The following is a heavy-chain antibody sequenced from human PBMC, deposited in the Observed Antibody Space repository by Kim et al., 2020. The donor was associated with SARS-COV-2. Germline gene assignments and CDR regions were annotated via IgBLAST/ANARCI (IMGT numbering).Heavy chain of an antibody. V-gene: IGHV3-11*06. Sequence: ADSVKGRFTISRDNAKNSLYLQMNSLRAEDTAVYYCARVVSGITIFGFDYWGQGTLVTVSS. D-gene: IGHD3-3*01. J-gene: IGHJ4*02. CDR3: ARVVSGITIFGFDY.